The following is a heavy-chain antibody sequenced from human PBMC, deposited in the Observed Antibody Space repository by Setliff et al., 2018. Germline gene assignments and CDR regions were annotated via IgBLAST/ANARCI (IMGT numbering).Heavy chain of an antibody. CDR2: INTGGGSA. J-gene: IGHJ4*02. Sequence: ASVKVSCKASGYSFTSYYMYWVRQAPGQGLEWMGTINTGGGSASIVDQFQGRVTMTRDTSTSTVYMELSSLTSDDTAVYYCSKLVRYCTTTACQGASGAEFWGQGTLVTVSS. CDR1: GYSFTSYY. D-gene: IGHD2-8*01. V-gene: IGHV1-46*01. CDR3: SKLVRYCTTTACQGASGAEF.